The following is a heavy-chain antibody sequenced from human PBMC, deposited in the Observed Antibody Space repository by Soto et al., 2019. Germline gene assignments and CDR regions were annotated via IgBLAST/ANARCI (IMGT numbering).Heavy chain of an antibody. CDR2: IYSGGST. D-gene: IGHD6-19*01. V-gene: IGHV3-53*01. Sequence: PGGSLRLSCAASGFTVSSNYMSWVRQAPGKGLEWVSVIYSGGSTYYADSVKGRFTISRDNSKNTLYLQMNSLRAEDTAVYYCARPRIAVADDAFDIWGQGPLATVSS. J-gene: IGHJ3*02. CDR1: GFTVSSNY. CDR3: ARPRIAVADDAFDI.